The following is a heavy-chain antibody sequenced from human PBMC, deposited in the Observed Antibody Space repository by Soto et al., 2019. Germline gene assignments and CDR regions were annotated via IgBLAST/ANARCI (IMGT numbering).Heavy chain of an antibody. CDR2: ISGSGGST. V-gene: IGHV3-23*01. D-gene: IGHD2-2*02. CDR1: GFTFSSYA. CDR3: AKVSYCSSTSCSTYYHYYGMDV. Sequence: PGGSLRLSCAASGFTFSSYAMSWVRQAPGKGLEWVSAISGSGGSTYYADSVKGRFTISRDNSKNTLYLQMNSLRAEDTAVYYCAKVSYCSSTSCSTYYHYYGMDVWGQGTTVTVSS. J-gene: IGHJ6*02.